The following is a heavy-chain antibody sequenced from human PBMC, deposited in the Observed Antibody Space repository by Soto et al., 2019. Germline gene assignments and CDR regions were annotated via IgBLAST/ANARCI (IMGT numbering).Heavy chain of an antibody. D-gene: IGHD6-19*01. CDR1: GYALTSYH. Sequence: ASVKVSCKASGYALTSYHITWVRQAPGQGLEWMGWISAYNGNTNYAQNFQGRVSMTTDSSTTTAYMELRNLRSDDTAVYYCARRTSSAWYFYDYWGLGTLVTVSS. CDR3: ARRTSSAWYFYDY. V-gene: IGHV1-18*01. CDR2: ISAYNGNT. J-gene: IGHJ4*02.